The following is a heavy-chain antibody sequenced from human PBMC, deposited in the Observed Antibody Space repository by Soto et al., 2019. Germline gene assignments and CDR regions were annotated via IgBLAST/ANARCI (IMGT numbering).Heavy chain of an antibody. CDR3: ARDLLDGDYGGPLYYYYGMDV. V-gene: IGHV4-31*03. CDR2: IYYSGST. Sequence: QVQLQESGPGLVKPSQTLSLTCTVSGGSISSGGYYWSWIRQHPGKGLEWIGYIYYSGSTYYNPSLKSRVTISVDTSKNQFSLKLSSVTAADTAVYYCARDLLDGDYGGPLYYYYGMDVWGQGTTVTVSS. CDR1: GGSISSGGYY. D-gene: IGHD4-17*01. J-gene: IGHJ6*02.